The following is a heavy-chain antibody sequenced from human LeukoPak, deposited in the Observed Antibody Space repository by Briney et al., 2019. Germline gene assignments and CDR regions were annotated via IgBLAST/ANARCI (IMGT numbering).Heavy chain of an antibody. CDR3: ARDVSDTPWNFYYYYYMDV. CDR2: VYYSGTT. Sequence: KPSETLSLTCSVSGGSISLSYYYWGWIRQPPGKALEWIGSVYYSGTTSYNPSLKSRVTISVDMSKNHFSLRLSSVTAADTAVYYCARDVSDTPWNFYYYYYMDVWGKGTTVTISS. J-gene: IGHJ6*03. V-gene: IGHV4-39*02. D-gene: IGHD1-7*01. CDR1: GGSISLSYYY.